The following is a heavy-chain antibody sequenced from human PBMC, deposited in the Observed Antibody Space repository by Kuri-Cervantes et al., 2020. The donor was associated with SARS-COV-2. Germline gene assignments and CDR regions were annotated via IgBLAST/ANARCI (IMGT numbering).Heavy chain of an antibody. CDR1: GGSFSGYY. CDR3: AKDDTPGIAVAGSYYYYYYYMDV. J-gene: IGHJ6*03. CDR2: ISSSSTM. D-gene: IGHD6-19*01. Sequence: ETLSLTCAVYGGSFSGYYWSWIRQPPGKGLEWVSSISSSSTMYYADSVKGRFTISRDNSKNTLYLQMNSLRAEDTAVYYCAKDDTPGIAVAGSYYYYYYYMDVWGKGTTVTVSS. V-gene: IGHV3-69-1*01.